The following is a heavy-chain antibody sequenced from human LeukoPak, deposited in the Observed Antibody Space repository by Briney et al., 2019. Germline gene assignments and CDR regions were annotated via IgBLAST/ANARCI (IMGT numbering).Heavy chain of an antibody. CDR2: ITPILGIA. D-gene: IGHD4-17*01. J-gene: IGHJ6*02. V-gene: IGHV1-69*02. Sequence: SVKVSCKASGGTFSSYTISWVRQAPGQGLEWMGRITPILGIANYAQKFQGRVTITADKSTSTAYMELSSLRSEDTAVYYCARPSTVTTNYYYYYGMDVWGQGTTVTVSS. CDR3: ARPSTVTTNYYYYYGMDV. CDR1: GGTFSSYT.